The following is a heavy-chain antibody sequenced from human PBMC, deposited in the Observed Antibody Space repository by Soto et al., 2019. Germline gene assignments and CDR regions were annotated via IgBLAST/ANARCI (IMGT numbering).Heavy chain of an antibody. CDR2: IYYSGST. Sequence: QVQLQESGPGLVKPSETLSLTCTVSGGSISSYYWSWIRQPPGKGLEWIGYIYYSGSTNYNPSLKSRVTISVDTSKNQFSLKLSSVTAADTAVYYCARGEMATSFDYWGQGTLVTVSS. D-gene: IGHD5-12*01. J-gene: IGHJ4*02. CDR1: GGSISSYY. CDR3: ARGEMATSFDY. V-gene: IGHV4-59*01.